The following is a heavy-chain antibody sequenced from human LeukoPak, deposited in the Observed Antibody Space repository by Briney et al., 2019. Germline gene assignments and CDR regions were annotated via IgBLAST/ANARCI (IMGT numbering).Heavy chain of an antibody. CDR2: ICPDGTVT. CDR3: VRDFRSADY. CDR1: GFTFSTYC. V-gene: IGHV3-74*01. J-gene: IGHJ4*02. Sequence: GGSLRLSCAASGFTFSTYCMHWVRQAPGKGPMWVSRICPDGTVTNYADSVKARFIISRDNARNTVYLQMNSLRVEDTAVYYCVRDFRSADYWGQGTLATVSS.